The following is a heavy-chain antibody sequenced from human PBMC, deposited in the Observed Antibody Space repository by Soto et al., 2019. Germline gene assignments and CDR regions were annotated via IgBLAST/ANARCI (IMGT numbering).Heavy chain of an antibody. CDR3: ARDGNGQRGSPH. J-gene: IGHJ4*02. CDR1: GFTVSKNF. D-gene: IGHD3-16*01. V-gene: IGHV3-53*02. Sequence: VQLVESGGGLIQAGGSLRLSCAVSGFTVSKNFMMWVRQAPGKGLEWVSLIYSGGSISYADSVKGRFTISRDGSMNMMYLQMNSLTAEDTTVYYCARDGNGQRGSPHWGQGTLVTVSS. CDR2: IYSGGSI.